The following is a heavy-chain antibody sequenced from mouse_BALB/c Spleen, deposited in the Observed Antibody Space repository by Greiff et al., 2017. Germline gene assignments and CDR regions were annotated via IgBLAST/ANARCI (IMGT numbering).Heavy chain of an antibody. D-gene: IGHD1-1*01. CDR3: ARDYGSSYVEAMDY. CDR2: IYPGNGDT. V-gene: IGHV1-12*01. Sequence: QVQLQQPGAELVKPGASVKMSCKASGYTFTSYNMHWVKQTPGQGLEWIGAIYPGNGDTSYNQKFKGKATLTADKSSSTAYMQLSSLTSEDSAVYYGARDYGSSYVEAMDYWGQGTSVTVSS. CDR1: GYTFTSYN. J-gene: IGHJ4*01.